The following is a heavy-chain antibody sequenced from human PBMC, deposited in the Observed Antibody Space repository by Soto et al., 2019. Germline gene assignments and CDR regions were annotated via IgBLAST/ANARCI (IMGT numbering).Heavy chain of an antibody. CDR2: INPATGAA. D-gene: IGHD6-19*01. J-gene: IGHJ3*02. CDR3: ARGGGVGVAGSAAFDM. CDR1: GYPVTAYY. Sequence: QLHLVQSGAVVKKPGASVTVSCSASGYPVTAYYMHWVRQAPGRGLEWMGGINPATGAAKYTQTFRGRVPVTRDSSTGTGFMGLRGRISEDAAIFYWARGGGVGVAGSAAFDMWGQGTLVTVSS. V-gene: IGHV1-2*02.